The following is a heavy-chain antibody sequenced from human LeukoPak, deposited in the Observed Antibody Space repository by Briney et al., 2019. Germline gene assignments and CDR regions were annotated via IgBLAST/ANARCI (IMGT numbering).Heavy chain of an antibody. J-gene: IGHJ4*02. V-gene: IGHV4-4*02. CDR1: GGSISSSNW. CDR2: IYHSGST. D-gene: IGHD4-17*01. Sequence: PSGTLSLTCAVSGGSISSSNWWSWVRQPPGKGLEWIGEIYHSGSTNYNPSLKSRVTISIDTSKNQFSLKLTSVTAADTAVCYCARDYGEYYFDYWGQGTLVTVSS. CDR3: ARDYGEYYFDY.